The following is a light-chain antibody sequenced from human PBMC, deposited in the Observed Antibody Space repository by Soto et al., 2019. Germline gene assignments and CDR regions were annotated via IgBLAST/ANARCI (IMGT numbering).Light chain of an antibody. J-gene: IGKJ3*01. Sequence: EVVLTQSPATLSVSPGAGATLSCRASQSVGSNLAWYQQKPGQTPRVLIYGASTRAIGIPARFSGSGFGTEFTLTISSLEPGDFAVYYCQQRSKWPFTFGPGTKVDI. CDR1: QSVGSN. CDR3: QQRSKWPFT. V-gene: IGKV3-11*01. CDR2: GAS.